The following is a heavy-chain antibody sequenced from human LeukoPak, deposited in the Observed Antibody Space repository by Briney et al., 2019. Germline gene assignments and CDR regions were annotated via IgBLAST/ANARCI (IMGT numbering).Heavy chain of an antibody. CDR1: GFTFSSYG. D-gene: IGHD5-18*01. CDR3: AKDFRGYSYGYPGEAY. V-gene: IGHV3-30*18. CDR2: ISYDGSNK. Sequence: GGSLRLSCAASGFTFSSYGMHWVRQAPGKGLEWVAVISYDGSNKYYADSVKGRFTISRDNSKNTLYLQMNSLRAEDTAVYYCAKDFRGYSYGYPGEAYWGQGTLVTVSS. J-gene: IGHJ4*02.